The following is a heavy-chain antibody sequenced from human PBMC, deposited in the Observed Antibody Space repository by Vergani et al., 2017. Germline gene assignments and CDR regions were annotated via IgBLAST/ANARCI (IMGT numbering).Heavy chain of an antibody. Sequence: QVQLQQWGAGLLKPSQTLSLTCAVSGGSISSGGYSWSWIRQPPGKGLEWIGYIYHSGSTYYNPSLKSRVTISVDRSKNQFSLKLSSVTAADTAVYYCATGAYYYDSSGYYFHDAFDIWGQGTMVTVSS. D-gene: IGHD3-22*01. CDR3: ATGAYYYDSSGYYFHDAFDI. CDR1: GGSISSGGYS. J-gene: IGHJ3*02. V-gene: IGHV4-30-2*01. CDR2: IYHSGST.